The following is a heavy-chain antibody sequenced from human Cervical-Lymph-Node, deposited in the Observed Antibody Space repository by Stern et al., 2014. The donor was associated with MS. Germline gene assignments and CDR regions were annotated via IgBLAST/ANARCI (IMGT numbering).Heavy chain of an antibody. CDR1: GFTFSRFA. CDR3: ARDAGGYN. D-gene: IGHD3-10*01. CDR2: ISYDGMNK. J-gene: IGHJ4*02. Sequence: VQLEESGGGVVQPGRSLRLSCAASGFTFSRFAIHWVRQAPGKGLEWVAVISYDGMNKYYADSVKGRFTISRDNSKNTLYLQMNSLIVEDTAVYYCARDAGGYNWGQGTLVTVSS. V-gene: IGHV3-30*04.